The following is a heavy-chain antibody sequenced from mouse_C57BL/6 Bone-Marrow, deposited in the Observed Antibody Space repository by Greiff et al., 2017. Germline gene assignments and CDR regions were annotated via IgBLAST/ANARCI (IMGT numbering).Heavy chain of an antibody. CDR2: INYDGSST. Sequence: EVQLVESEGGLVQPGSSMKLSCTASGFTFSDYYMAWVRQVPEKGLEWVANINYDGSSTYYLDSLKSRFIISRDNAKNILYLQMSSLKSEDTATYYCARELPRYFDVWGTGTTVTVSS. CDR3: ARELPRYFDV. CDR1: GFTFSDYY. D-gene: IGHD5-5*01. J-gene: IGHJ1*03. V-gene: IGHV5-16*01.